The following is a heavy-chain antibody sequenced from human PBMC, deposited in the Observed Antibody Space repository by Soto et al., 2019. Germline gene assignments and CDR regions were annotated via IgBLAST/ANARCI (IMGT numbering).Heavy chain of an antibody. V-gene: IGHV1-69*13. D-gene: IGHD1-26*01. CDR1: GGAFTDYI. J-gene: IGHJ4*02. Sequence: SVKVSCKASGGAFTDYIFDWVRQAPGQGLEWMGGIIPMLGTPKYAQKFQHRVTISADVSTGTAYMELTRLRFDDTAVYYCAGGRDQPPVGLYFESWGEGTRVTVSS. CDR2: IIPMLGTP. CDR3: AGGRDQPPVGLYFES.